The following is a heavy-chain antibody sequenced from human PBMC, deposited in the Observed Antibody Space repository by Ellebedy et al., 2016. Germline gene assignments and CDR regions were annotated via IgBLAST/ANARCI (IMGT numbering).Heavy chain of an antibody. CDR2: INPSGGST. V-gene: IGHV1-46*01. CDR1: GYTFTSYY. Sequence: ASVKVSCXASGYTFTSYYMHWVRQAPGQGLEWMGIINPSGGSTSYAQKFQGRVTITADESTSTAYMELSSLRSEDTAVYYCAREEPRGYSGYDWVYWGQGTLVTVSS. J-gene: IGHJ4*02. D-gene: IGHD5-12*01. CDR3: AREEPRGYSGYDWVY.